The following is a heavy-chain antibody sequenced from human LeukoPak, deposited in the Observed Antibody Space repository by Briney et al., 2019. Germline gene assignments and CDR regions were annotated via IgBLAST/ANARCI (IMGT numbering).Heavy chain of an antibody. V-gene: IGHV4-34*01. D-gene: IGHD2-2*01. CDR3: ASGGFTSQTPMDV. J-gene: IGHJ6*03. CDR2: INHSGST. CDR1: RGSFSGYY. Sequence: SETLSLTCAVYRGSFSGYYWSWIRQPPGKGLEWIGEINHSGSTNYNPSLKSRVTISVDTSKNQFSLKLSSVTAADTAVYYCASGGFTSQTPMDVWGKGTTVTVSS.